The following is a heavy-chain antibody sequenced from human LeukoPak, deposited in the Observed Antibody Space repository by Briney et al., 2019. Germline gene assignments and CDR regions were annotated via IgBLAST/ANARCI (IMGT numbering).Heavy chain of an antibody. CDR1: GGSISSGDYY. D-gene: IGHD3-10*01. J-gene: IGHJ4*02. CDR3: ARAMDYYGSGSSTFDY. Sequence: PSETLSLTCTVSGGSISSGDYYWSWIRQPPGKGLEWIGYIYYSGSTYYNPSVKSRVTISVDTSKNQFSLKLSSVTAADTAVYYCARAMDYYGSGSSTFDYWGQGTLVTVSS. V-gene: IGHV4-30-4*01. CDR2: IYYSGST.